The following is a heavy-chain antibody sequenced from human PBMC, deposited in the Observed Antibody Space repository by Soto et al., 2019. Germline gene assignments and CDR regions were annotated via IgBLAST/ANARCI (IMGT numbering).Heavy chain of an antibody. J-gene: IGHJ6*02. CDR2: IRSKANSYAT. D-gene: IGHD3-3*01. V-gene: IGHV3-73*01. Sequence: GGSLRLSCAASGFTFIGSAMHWVRQASWKGLEWVGRIRSKANSYATAYAASVKGRFTISRDDSKNTAYLQMNSLKTEDTAVYYCTRHDSNYDFWSGSPPRYGMDVWGQGTTVTVSS. CDR1: GFTFIGSA. CDR3: TRHDSNYDFWSGSPPRYGMDV.